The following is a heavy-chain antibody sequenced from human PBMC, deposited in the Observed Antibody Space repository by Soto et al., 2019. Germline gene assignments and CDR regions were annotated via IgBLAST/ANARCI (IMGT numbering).Heavy chain of an antibody. Sequence: QVQLVESGGGVVQPGRSLRLSCVASGFSFRSYGMQWVRQAPGKGLEWVALISDDGNNKYYRDSVKGRFTVSRDNSKNTLYLQVSSLRAEDTAVYYCVGGHYFGDYWGQGTLVAVSS. J-gene: IGHJ4*02. CDR2: ISDDGNNK. CDR3: VGGHYFGDY. CDR1: GFSFRSYG. V-gene: IGHV3-30*03. D-gene: IGHD3-10*01.